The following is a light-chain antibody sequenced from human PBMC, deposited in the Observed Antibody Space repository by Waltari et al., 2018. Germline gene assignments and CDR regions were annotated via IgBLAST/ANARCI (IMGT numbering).Light chain of an antibody. J-gene: IGKJ2*01. CDR2: DAS. CDR3: QQLKSFPYT. Sequence: DIQLTQSPSFLSASVGDSVTITSRASQGISSYLAWYQQKPGKAPQILVYDASALQSGVPSRFSGSGSGTEFTLTISSLQPEDFATYYCQQLKSFPYTFGQGTKLEIK. CDR1: QGISSY. V-gene: IGKV1-9*01.